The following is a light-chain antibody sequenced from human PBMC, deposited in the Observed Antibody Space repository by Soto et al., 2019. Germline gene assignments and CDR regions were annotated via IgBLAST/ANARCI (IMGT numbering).Light chain of an antibody. CDR1: QRISTY. Sequence: DIQMTQSPSSLSASVGDRVTITCRASQRISTYLNRYQQKPGKAPKLLIYGASTLQGGVPSRFSGSGSGTEFTLTISSLQSEDFAVYYCQQYNNWPPIIFGQGTRREIK. V-gene: IGKV1-39*01. CDR2: GAS. CDR3: QQYNNWPPII. J-gene: IGKJ5*01.